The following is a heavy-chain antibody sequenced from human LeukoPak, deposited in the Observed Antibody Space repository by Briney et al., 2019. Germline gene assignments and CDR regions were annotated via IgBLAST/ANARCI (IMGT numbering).Heavy chain of an antibody. J-gene: IGHJ4*02. Sequence: ASVKVPCKASGYTFINYGINWVRQAPGQGLEWMRWISAYNGNTNYAQSLQGRVTMTTDTSTSTVYMEMRSLTSDDTAVYYCARDLDQYNGRFGGFGHDFWGQGTLVTVSS. CDR2: ISAYNGNT. D-gene: IGHD3-10*01. CDR3: ARDLDQYNGRFGGFGHDF. V-gene: IGHV1-18*01. CDR1: GYTFINYG.